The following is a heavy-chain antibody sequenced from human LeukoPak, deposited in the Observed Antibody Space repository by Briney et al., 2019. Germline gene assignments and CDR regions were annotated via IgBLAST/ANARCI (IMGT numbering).Heavy chain of an antibody. J-gene: IGHJ5*01. CDR3: ARMALDGGDSIGFDS. V-gene: IGHV1-2*02. Sequence: ASVRVSCKASGYTFTDYFIHWVRQAPGQGLEWMGWINPNIGDASYAQKFQDRVTMTRDRSINTAYMELSRLTSDDTAVYYCARMALDGGDSIGFDSWGQGTLVTVSS. CDR1: GYTFTDYF. CDR2: INPNIGDA. D-gene: IGHD2-21*02.